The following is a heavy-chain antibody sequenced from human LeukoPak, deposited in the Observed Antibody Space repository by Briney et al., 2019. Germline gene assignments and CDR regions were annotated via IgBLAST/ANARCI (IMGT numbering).Heavy chain of an antibody. CDR2: SIPIFVTA. J-gene: IGHJ6*03. V-gene: IGHV1-69*13. D-gene: IGHD3-16*01. CDR3: ATVITKYYYYNYMDV. Sequence: SVKFSCKASGVTLSSYAISWARQATGQGLEWMGGSIPIFVTANYAQKFQGRVTITADESTSTAYIALSSLRSEDTDVYYCATVITKYYYYNYMDVWGKGTTVTVSS. CDR1: GVTLSSYA.